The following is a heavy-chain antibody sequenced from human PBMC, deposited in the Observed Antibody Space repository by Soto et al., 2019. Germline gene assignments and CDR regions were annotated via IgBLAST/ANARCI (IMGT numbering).Heavy chain of an antibody. V-gene: IGHV4-34*01. CDR3: AREGLSTVPPS. CDR2: INHSGST. D-gene: IGHD1-1*01. J-gene: IGHJ5*02. Sequence: SETLSLTCAVYGGSFSGYYWSWIRQPPGKGLEWIGEINHSGSTNYNPSLKSRVTISVDNARNSLYLQMNSLRAEDTAVYYCAREGLSTVPPSWGQGTLVTVSS. CDR1: GGSFSGYY.